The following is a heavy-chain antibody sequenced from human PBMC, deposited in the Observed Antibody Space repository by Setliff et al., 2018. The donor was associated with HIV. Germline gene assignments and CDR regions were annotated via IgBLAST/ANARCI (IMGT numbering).Heavy chain of an antibody. J-gene: IGHJ3*02. CDR1: GFTFSNYA. CDR3: ARDRLVSGGAFGT. D-gene: IGHD5-12*01. Sequence: PGGSLRLSCAPSGFTFSNYAMHWVRQAPGKGLEWVAVISYDGSNKYYADSVKGRFTISRDNSKNTLYLQMNSLRAEDTAVYYCARDRLVSGGAFGTWGQGTMVTVSS. V-gene: IGHV3-30*19. CDR2: ISYDGSNK.